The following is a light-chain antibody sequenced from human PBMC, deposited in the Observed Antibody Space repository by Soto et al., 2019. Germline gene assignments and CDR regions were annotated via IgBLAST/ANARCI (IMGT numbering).Light chain of an antibody. J-gene: IGLJ2*01. CDR3: AAWDDTLRARV. CDR2: SND. Sequence: QSVLAQPPSASGTPGQRVTISCSGSNSNIGRNDVTWYQQVPGTAPQCLIYSNDQRPSVVPDRISGSRSGTSASLAISGLQSGDEAEYYCAAWDDTLRARVFGGGTKVTVL. CDR1: NSNIGRND. V-gene: IGLV1-44*01.